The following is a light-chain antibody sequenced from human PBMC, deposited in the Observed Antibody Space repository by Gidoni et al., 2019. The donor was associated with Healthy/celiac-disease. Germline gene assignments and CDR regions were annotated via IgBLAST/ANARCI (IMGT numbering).Light chain of an antibody. J-gene: IGKJ2*02. V-gene: IGKV1-33*01. CDR2: DAS. CDR1: QDINNY. Sequence: DIQMTQSPSSLSASVGDRVTITCQANQDINNYLNWYQQKPGKAPKLLIYDASNLETGVPSRFSGSGSGTDFTFTISSLQPEDIATYYCQQYDNLPRTFGQGTKLEIK. CDR3: QQYDNLPRT.